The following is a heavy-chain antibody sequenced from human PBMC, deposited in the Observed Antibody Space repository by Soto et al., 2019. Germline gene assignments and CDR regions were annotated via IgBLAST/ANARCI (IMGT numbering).Heavy chain of an antibody. Sequence: ASVKVSCKASGYTFTSYAMHWVRQAPGQRLEWMGWINAGNGNTKYSQKFQGRVTITRDTSASTAYMELSSLRSEDTAVYYCARGLVYSSSSGAFDIWGQGTMVTVSS. CDR2: INAGNGNT. CDR3: ARGLVYSSSSGAFDI. V-gene: IGHV1-3*01. CDR1: GYTFTSYA. D-gene: IGHD6-6*01. J-gene: IGHJ3*02.